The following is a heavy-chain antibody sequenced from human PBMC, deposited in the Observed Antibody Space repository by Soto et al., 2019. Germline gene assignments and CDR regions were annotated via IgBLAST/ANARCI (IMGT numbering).Heavy chain of an antibody. CDR1: GFTFSSYS. J-gene: IGHJ6*01. D-gene: IGHD3-9*01. CDR3: ERGSDYEILGHPYYGMDV. CDR2: ISINSSTI. Sequence: GGSLRLSCAASGFTFSSYSMNWVRQAPGKGLEWVSYISINSSTIYYADSVKGRFTISRDNAKNSLYLQMNSLRDEDTAVYYCERGSDYEILGHPYYGMDVWGQGTTVSVSS. V-gene: IGHV3-48*02.